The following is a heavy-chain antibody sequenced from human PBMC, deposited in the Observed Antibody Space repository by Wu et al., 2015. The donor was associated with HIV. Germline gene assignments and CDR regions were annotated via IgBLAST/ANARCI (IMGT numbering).Heavy chain of an antibody. CDR2: IIPMFGTP. Sequence: QVQLVQSGAEVKKPGASVKVSCKASGYTFTSYGISWVRQAPGQGLEWMGRIIPMFGTPDYARKFLGRVTITADDSTTTSYLELRSLKSQDTGIYFCARRPQLVDQWGQGTLVTVSS. CDR1: GYTFTSYG. D-gene: IGHD2-15*01. V-gene: IGHV1-69*13. CDR3: ARRPQLVDQ. J-gene: IGHJ4*02.